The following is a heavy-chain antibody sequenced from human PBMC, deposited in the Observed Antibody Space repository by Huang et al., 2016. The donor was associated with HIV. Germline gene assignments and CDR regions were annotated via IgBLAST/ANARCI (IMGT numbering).Heavy chain of an antibody. CDR3: GGSSGYWSFDY. CDR1: DYTFTSYG. J-gene: IGHJ4*02. V-gene: IGHV1-18*04. D-gene: IGHD3-22*01. Sequence: QVQLVQSGGEVKKPGASVKVSCKASDYTFTSYGISWVRQAPGQGLEWMGWISTNNGDTNYAPKFQGRVTMTTDTSTSTAYMELRSLRSDDTAVYYCGGSSGYWSFDYWGQGTLVTVSS. CDR2: ISTNNGDT.